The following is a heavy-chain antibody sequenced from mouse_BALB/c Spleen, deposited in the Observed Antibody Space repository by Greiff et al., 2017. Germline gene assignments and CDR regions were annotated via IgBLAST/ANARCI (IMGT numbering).Heavy chain of an antibody. Sequence: EVKVVESGGGLVQPGGSLRLSCATSGFTFTDYYMSWVRQPPGKALEWLGFIRNKANGYTTEYSASVKGRFTISRDNSQSILYLQMNTLRAEDSATYYCARGHGYDAWFAYWGQGTLVTVSA. CDR1: GFTFTDYY. V-gene: IGHV7-3*02. J-gene: IGHJ3*01. D-gene: IGHD2-2*01. CDR3: ARGHGYDAWFAY. CDR2: IRNKANGYTT.